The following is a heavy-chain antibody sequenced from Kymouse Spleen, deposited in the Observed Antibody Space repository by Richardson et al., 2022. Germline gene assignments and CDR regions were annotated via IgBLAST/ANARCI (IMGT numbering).Heavy chain of an antibody. Sequence: QVQLVESGGGVVQPGRSLRLSCAASGFTFSSYGMHWVRQAPGKGLEWVAVIWYDGSNKYYADSVKGRFTISRDNSKNTLYLQMNSLRAEDTAVYYCAGGWELLDYYYGMDVWGQGTTVTVSS. V-gene: IGHV3-33*01. CDR3: AGGWELLDYYYGMDV. CDR1: GFTFSSYG. CDR2: IWYDGSNK. J-gene: IGHJ6*02. D-gene: IGHD1-26*01.